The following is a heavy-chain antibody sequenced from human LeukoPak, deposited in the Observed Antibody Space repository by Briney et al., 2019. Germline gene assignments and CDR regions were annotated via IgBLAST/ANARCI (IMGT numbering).Heavy chain of an antibody. V-gene: IGHV5-10-1*01. J-gene: IGHJ4*02. Sequence: GASLQISCKGSGYSFTSYWISWVRQLPGKGLEWMGRIDPSDSYTNYNPSFQGHVTISADKSISTAYLQWSSLKASDTAMYYCARHTRGIVVVPAAIDYWGQGTLVTVSS. D-gene: IGHD2-2*01. CDR1: GYSFTSYW. CDR2: IDPSDSYT. CDR3: ARHTRGIVVVPAAIDY.